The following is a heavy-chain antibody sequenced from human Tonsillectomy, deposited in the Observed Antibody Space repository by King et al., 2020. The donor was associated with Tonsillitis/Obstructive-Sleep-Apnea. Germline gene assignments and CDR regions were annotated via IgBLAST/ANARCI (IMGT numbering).Heavy chain of an antibody. CDR2: ISYDGSNK. CDR1: GFTFSTYA. D-gene: IGHD2-15*01. CDR3: SRAPGGDSSSRSCYSLGYCSGGSCPGAFDI. J-gene: IGHJ3*02. Sequence: VQLVESGGGVVQPGRSLRLSCAASGFTFSTYAMHWVRQAPGKGLEWVAVISYDGSNKYYADSVKGRFTISRDNSKNTLYLQMNSLRAEDTAVYYCSRAPGGDSSSRSCYSLGYCSGGSCPGAFDIWGQGTMVTVSS. V-gene: IGHV3-30*01.